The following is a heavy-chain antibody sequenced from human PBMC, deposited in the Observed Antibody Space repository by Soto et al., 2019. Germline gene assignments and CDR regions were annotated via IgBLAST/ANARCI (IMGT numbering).Heavy chain of an antibody. Sequence: GGSLRLSCAASEFTFSNYAMSWVRQAPGKGLEWVSSISSSSSYIYYADSVKGRFTISRDNAKNSLYLQMNSLRAEDTAVYYCAREDCSSTSCYGIFDYYYYYMDVWGKGTTVTVSS. CDR1: EFTFSNYA. V-gene: IGHV3-21*01. D-gene: IGHD2-2*01. CDR2: ISSSSSYI. J-gene: IGHJ6*03. CDR3: AREDCSSTSCYGIFDYYYYYMDV.